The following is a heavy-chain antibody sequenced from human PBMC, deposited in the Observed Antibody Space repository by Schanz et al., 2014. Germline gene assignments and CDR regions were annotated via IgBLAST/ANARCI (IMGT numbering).Heavy chain of an antibody. V-gene: IGHV4-30-4*07. CDR3: ARGGRTTYNYYYGMDV. CDR1: GGSISSGGYS. D-gene: IGHD1-1*01. Sequence: QVQLQESGPGLVKPSQTLSLTCAVSGGSISSGGYSWNWIRQPPGKGLEWIEYIYYSGSTYYNPSLKSRVTKSVDTSKNQFSLKLSSVTAADTAVYYCARGGRTTYNYYYGMDVWGQGTTVTVSS. J-gene: IGHJ6*02. CDR2: IYYSGST.